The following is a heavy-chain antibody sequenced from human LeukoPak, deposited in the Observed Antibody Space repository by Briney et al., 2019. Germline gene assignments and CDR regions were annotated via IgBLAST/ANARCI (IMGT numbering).Heavy chain of an antibody. J-gene: IGHJ1*01. Sequence: PSETLSLTCAVYGGSFSGYYWSWIRQPPGKGPEWIGEINHSGSTNYNPSLKSRVTISVDTSKNQFSLKLSSVTAADTAVYYCARGRDYFQHWGQGTLVTVSS. V-gene: IGHV4-34*01. CDR1: GGSFSGYY. CDR3: ARGRDYFQH. CDR2: INHSGST.